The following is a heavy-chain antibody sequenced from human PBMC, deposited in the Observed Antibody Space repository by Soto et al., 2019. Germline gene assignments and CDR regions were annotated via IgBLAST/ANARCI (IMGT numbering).Heavy chain of an antibody. CDR3: AFDWGDAFDI. CDR2: INHSGST. V-gene: IGHV4-34*08. D-gene: IGHD7-27*01. J-gene: IGHJ3*02. Sequence: SETMSITRAVYSGTFYGYYWSWIRTPPGKGLEWIGEINHSGSTNYNPSLKSRVTISVDTSKNQFSLKLSSVTAADTAVYYCAFDWGDAFDIWGQGTMVTVSS. CDR1: SGTFYGYY.